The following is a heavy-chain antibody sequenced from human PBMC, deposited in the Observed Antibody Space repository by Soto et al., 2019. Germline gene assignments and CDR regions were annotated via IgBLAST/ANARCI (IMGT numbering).Heavy chain of an antibody. CDR3: AKTPLREYYFDY. V-gene: IGHV3-23*01. J-gene: IGHJ4*02. CDR1: GFTFSSYA. CDR2: ISGSGGST. D-gene: IGHD3-10*01. Sequence: PGGSLRLSCAASGFTFSSYAMSWVRQAPGKGLEWVSAISGSGGSTYYADSVKCRFTISRDNSKNTLYLQMNSLRAEDTAVYYCAKTPLREYYFDYWGQGTLVTVSS.